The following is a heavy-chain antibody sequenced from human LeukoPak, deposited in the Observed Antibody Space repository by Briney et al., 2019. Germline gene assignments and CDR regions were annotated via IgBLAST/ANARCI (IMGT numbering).Heavy chain of an antibody. CDR3: VRYTGWFYFDY. CDR2: TYYRSKWYS. D-gene: IGHD6-19*01. J-gene: IGHJ4*02. V-gene: IGHV6-1*01. Sequence: SQTLSLTCAISGDSVSTNTAAWSWIRQSPSRGLEWLGRTYYRSKWYSDYAVSVRGRITIDPDTSKNPFSLQLTSVTPEDTAVYYCVRYTGWFYFDYWGQGTLVTVSS. CDR1: GDSVSTNTAA.